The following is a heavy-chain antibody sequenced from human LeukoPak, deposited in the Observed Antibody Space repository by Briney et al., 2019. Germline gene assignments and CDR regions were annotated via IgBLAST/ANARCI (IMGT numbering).Heavy chain of an antibody. Sequence: GESLKISCKGSGYSFTSYWIGWVRQMPGKGLEWMGIIYPGDSDTRYSPSFQGQVTISADKSISTAYLQWSSLKASDTAMYYCARGLGSSGWPRPSGEFDYWGQGTLVTVSS. D-gene: IGHD6-19*01. CDR1: GYSFTSYW. J-gene: IGHJ4*02. CDR2: IYPGDSDT. V-gene: IGHV5-51*01. CDR3: ARGLGSSGWPRPSGEFDY.